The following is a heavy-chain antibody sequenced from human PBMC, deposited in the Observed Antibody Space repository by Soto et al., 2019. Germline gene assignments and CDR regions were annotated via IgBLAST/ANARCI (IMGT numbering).Heavy chain of an antibody. D-gene: IGHD6-13*01. CDR3: ARDAGGSSWYYFDY. Sequence: SETLSLTCTVSGGSISSGGYYWSWIRQHPGKGLEWIGYIYYSGSTYYNPSLKSRVTISVDTSKNQFSLKLSSVTAADTAVYYCARDAGGSSWYYFDYWGQGTLVTVSS. V-gene: IGHV4-31*03. CDR1: GGSISSGGYY. CDR2: IYYSGST. J-gene: IGHJ4*02.